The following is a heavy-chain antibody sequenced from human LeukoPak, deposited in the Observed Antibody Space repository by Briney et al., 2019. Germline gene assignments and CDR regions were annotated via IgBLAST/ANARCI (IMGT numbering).Heavy chain of an antibody. CDR3: VRLRGGSSSAHDY. D-gene: IGHD6-6*01. CDR1: GFTFTSYW. Sequence: GGSLRLSCEASGFTFTSYWMHWVRQAPGKGLVWVSRIESDGTTTYADSVKGRFTISRDNAKNTLYLQMNTVRVDDTALYYCVRLRGGSSSAHDYWGQGTLVTVSS. CDR2: IESDGTT. J-gene: IGHJ4*02. V-gene: IGHV3-74*01.